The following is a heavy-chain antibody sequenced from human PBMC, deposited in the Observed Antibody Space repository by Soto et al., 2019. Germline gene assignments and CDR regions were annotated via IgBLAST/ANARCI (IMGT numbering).Heavy chain of an antibody. CDR3: ASDRLDVDTAMVTNPIYYYYGMDV. J-gene: IGHJ6*02. CDR2: INPNSGGT. CDR1: GYTFTGYY. D-gene: IGHD5-18*01. V-gene: IGHV1-2*04. Sequence: ASVKVSCKASGYTFTGYYMHWVRQAPGQGLEWMGWINPNSGGTNYAQKFQGWVTMTRDTSISTAYMELSRLRSDDTAVYYCASDRLDVDTAMVTNPIYYYYGMDVWGQGTTVTVSS.